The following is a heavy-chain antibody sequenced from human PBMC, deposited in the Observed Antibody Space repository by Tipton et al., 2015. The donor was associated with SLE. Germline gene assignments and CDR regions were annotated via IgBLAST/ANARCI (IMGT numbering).Heavy chain of an antibody. CDR2: ISAYNVYT. CDR3: ARTIPAPGHWYFDL. CDR1: GYTFTSYG. Sequence: QLVQSGAEVKKPGASVKVSCKASGYTFTSYGISWVRQAPGQGLEWMGWISAYNVYTNYAQKLQGRVTMTTDTSTSTAYMELSSLRSEDTAVYYCARTIPAPGHWYFDLWGRGTLVTVSS. J-gene: IGHJ2*01. D-gene: IGHD2-2*01. V-gene: IGHV1-18*01.